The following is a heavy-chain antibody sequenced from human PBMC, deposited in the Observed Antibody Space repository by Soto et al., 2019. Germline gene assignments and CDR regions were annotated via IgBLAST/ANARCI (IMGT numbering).Heavy chain of an antibody. CDR2: INPSGGST. V-gene: IGHV1-46*01. CDR1: GYTFTSYY. J-gene: IGHJ5*02. CDR3: AKVSMVRGVIRNWFAP. D-gene: IGHD3-10*01. Sequence: ASVKVSCKASGYTFTSYYMHWVRQAPGQGLEWMGIINPSGGSTSYAQKFQGRVTMTRDTSTSTVYMALSSLRSEDTPVSYCAKVSMVRGVIRNWFAPCGERTLVTVSA.